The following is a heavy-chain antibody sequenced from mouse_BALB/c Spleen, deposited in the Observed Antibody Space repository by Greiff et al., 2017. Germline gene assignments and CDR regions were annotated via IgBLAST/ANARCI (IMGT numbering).Heavy chain of an antibody. CDR3: ARDQGYRYEAMDY. CDR1: GFTFSDSY. D-gene: IGHD2-14*01. J-gene: IGHJ4*01. CDR2: ISDGGGYT. V-gene: IGHV5-4*02. Sequence: LVESGGGLVKPGGSLELSCAASGFTFSDSYMYWVRPTPEKRPEWVATISDGGGYTYYPDSVKGRFTISRDNAKNNLYLQMSSLKSEDTAMDYCARDQGYRYEAMDYWGQGTSVTVSS.